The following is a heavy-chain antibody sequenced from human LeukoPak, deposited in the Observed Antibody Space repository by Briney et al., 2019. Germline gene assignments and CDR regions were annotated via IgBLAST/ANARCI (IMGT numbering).Heavy chain of an antibody. Sequence: SETLSLTCAVYVGSFSGYYWSWLRQPPGKGLEWVGEINHSGSTNYNPSLKSRVTISVDTSMNQFSLKLSSVTAADTAVYYCARASVGCSSTSCYSTQFDYGGQGTLVTVSS. CDR2: INHSGST. CDR3: ARASVGCSSTSCYSTQFDY. V-gene: IGHV4-34*01. J-gene: IGHJ4*02. CDR1: VGSFSGYY. D-gene: IGHD2-2*01.